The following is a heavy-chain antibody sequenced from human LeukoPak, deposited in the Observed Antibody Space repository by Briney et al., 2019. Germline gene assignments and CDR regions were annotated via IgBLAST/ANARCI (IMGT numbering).Heavy chain of an antibody. CDR3: AKRGEGITMIVGYLDY. CDR2: IRYDGSNK. Sequence: PGGSLRLSCAASGFTFSSYEMNWVRQAPGKGLEWVAFIRYDGSNKYYADSVKGRFTISRDNSKNTLYLQMNSLRAEDTAVYYCAKRGEGITMIVGYLDYWGQGTLVTVSS. V-gene: IGHV3-30*02. D-gene: IGHD3-22*01. CDR1: GFTFSSYE. J-gene: IGHJ4*02.